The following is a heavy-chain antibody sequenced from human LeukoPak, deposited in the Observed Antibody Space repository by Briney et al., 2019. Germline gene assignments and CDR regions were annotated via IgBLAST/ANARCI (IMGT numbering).Heavy chain of an antibody. V-gene: IGHV4-4*02. D-gene: IGHD3-22*01. CDR3: AREARYYSDSTGSYPYYFDY. J-gene: IGHJ4*02. Sequence: SGTLSLTCAVSGGSISSYNWWSWVRQPPGKGLQWIGDVYHSGSTNYNPSLKSRVTISLDKSKNQFSLTLSSVTAADTAVYYCAREARYYSDSTGSYPYYFDYWGQGTLVTVSS. CDR1: GGSISSYNW. CDR2: VYHSGST.